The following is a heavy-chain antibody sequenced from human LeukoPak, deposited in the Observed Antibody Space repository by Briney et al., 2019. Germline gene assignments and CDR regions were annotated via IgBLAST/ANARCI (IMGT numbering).Heavy chain of an antibody. CDR3: ARRRSIMYDGNYFDY. CDR2: IYYSGNT. CDR1: GDSISSYY. Sequence: SETLSLTCTVSGDSISSYYWSWIRQPPGKGLEWLGYIYYSGNTIYNPSLKSRVTISVDTSKNQFSLKLSSVTAADTAVYYCARRRSIMYDGNYFDYWGQGTLVTVSS. J-gene: IGHJ4*02. V-gene: IGHV4-59*08. D-gene: IGHD2-8*01.